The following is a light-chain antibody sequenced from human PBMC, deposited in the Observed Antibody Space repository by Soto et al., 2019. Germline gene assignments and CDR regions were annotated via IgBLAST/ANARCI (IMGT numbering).Light chain of an antibody. J-gene: IGLJ2*01. CDR2: EVS. CDR3: SSYTSSRTHVV. V-gene: IGLV2-18*02. CDR1: SSDVGSYNR. Sequence: QSALTQPPSVSGSPGQSVTISCTGTSSDVGSYNRVSWYQQPPGTAPKLMIYEVSNRPSGVPDRFSGSKSGNTASLTISGLKAEDEADYHCSSYTSSRTHVVFGGGTKLTVL.